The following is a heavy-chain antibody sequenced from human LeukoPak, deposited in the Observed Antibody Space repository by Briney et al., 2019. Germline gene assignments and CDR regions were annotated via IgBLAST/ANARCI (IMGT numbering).Heavy chain of an antibody. CDR3: AKDRDYYGSGASFDY. J-gene: IGHJ4*02. Sequence: PGRSLRLSCAASGFTFDDCAMHWVRQAPGKGLEWVSGISWNSGSIGYADSVKGRFTISRDNAKNSLYLQMNSLRAEDTALYYCAKDRDYYGSGASFDYWGQGTLVTASS. CDR1: GFTFDDCA. D-gene: IGHD3-10*01. CDR2: ISWNSGSI. V-gene: IGHV3-9*01.